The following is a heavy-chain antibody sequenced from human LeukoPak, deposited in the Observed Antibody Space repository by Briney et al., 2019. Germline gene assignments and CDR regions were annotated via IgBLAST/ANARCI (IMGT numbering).Heavy chain of an antibody. CDR2: IYSGGST. Sequence: PGGSLRLSCAASGFTVSSNYMSWVRRAPGKGLEWVSVIYSGGSTYYADSVKGRFTISRDNSKNTLYLQMNSLRAEDTAVYYCARGNYYYDSSGYHLDYWGQGTLVTVSS. CDR1: GFTVSSNY. D-gene: IGHD3-22*01. CDR3: ARGNYYYDSSGYHLDY. J-gene: IGHJ4*02. V-gene: IGHV3-53*01.